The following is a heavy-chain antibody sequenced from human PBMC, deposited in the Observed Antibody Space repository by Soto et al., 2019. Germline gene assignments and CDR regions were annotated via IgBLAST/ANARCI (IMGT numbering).Heavy chain of an antibody. D-gene: IGHD5-12*01. J-gene: IGHJ4*02. V-gene: IGHV1-46*03. Sequence: ASVKVSXKASGYTFTSYYMHLVRQAPGQGLEWMGIINPSGGSTSYAQKFQCRVTMTRDTSTSTVYMERSSLRSEDTAVYYCARDRSPGGYDPFDYWGQGTLVTVSS. CDR1: GYTFTSYY. CDR2: INPSGGST. CDR3: ARDRSPGGYDPFDY.